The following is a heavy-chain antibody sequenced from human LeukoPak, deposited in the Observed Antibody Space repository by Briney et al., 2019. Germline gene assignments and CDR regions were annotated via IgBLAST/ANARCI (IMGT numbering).Heavy chain of an antibody. Sequence: GGSLRLSCAASGFTVSSNYMSWVRQAPGKGLEWVSVIYSGGTTYYADSVKGRFTISRGNSKNTLYLQMNSLRADDTAVYYCARANWNDDAFDIWGQGTMVTVS. CDR3: ARANWNDDAFDI. D-gene: IGHD1-20*01. CDR2: IYSGGTT. V-gene: IGHV3-66*01. CDR1: GFTVSSNY. J-gene: IGHJ3*02.